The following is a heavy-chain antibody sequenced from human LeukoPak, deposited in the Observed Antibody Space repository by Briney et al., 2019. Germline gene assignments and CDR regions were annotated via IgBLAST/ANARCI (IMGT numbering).Heavy chain of an antibody. J-gene: IGHJ4*02. V-gene: IGHV3-73*01. CDR3: TRSSYYYDSSGYYYVRYFDY. Sequence: PGGSLRLSCAASGFTFSGSAMHWVRQASGEGLEWVGRIRSKANSYATAYAASVKGRFTISRDDSKNTAYLQMNSLKTEDTAVYYCTRSSYYYDSSGYYYVRYFDYWGQGTLVTVSS. CDR1: GFTFSGSA. D-gene: IGHD3-22*01. CDR2: IRSKANSYAT.